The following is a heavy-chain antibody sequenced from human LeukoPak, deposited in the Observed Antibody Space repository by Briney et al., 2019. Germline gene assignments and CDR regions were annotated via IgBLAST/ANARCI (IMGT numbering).Heavy chain of an antibody. CDR2: ISSSSSYI. CDR1: GFTFSSYS. J-gene: IGHJ6*04. D-gene: IGHD2-15*01. V-gene: IGHV3-21*01. Sequence: PGGSLRLSCAASGFTFSSYSMNWVRQAPGKGLEWVSSISSSSSYIYYADSVKGRFTISRDNAKSSLYLQMNSLRAEDTAVYYCARVDVVVVAATRYYYYGMDVWGKGTTVTVSS. CDR3: ARVDVVVVAATRYYYYGMDV.